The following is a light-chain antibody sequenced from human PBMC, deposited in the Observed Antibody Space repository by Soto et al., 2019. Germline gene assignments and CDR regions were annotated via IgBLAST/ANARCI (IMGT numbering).Light chain of an antibody. V-gene: IGKV1-13*02. CDR2: DAS. Sequence: AIQLTQSPSSLSASVGDRVTITCRASQGISSALAWYQQKPGKAPKLLSYDASSLESGVPSRFSGSGSGKDFTLTISSLQPEDVATYYCQQFNIYLSYTFCQWTKLEIK. J-gene: IGKJ2*01. CDR1: QGISSA. CDR3: QQFNIYLSYT.